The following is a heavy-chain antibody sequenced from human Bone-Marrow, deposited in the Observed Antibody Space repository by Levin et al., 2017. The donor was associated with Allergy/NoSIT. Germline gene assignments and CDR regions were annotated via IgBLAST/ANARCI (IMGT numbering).Heavy chain of an antibody. CDR1: GFSLRSSPMG. CDR2: IYWDDTE. CDR3: AHTRGDGYFTY. V-gene: IGHV2-5*02. J-gene: IGHJ4*02. D-gene: IGHD5-24*01. Sequence: SGPTLVKPTQTLTLTCTFSGFSLRSSPMGVGWVRQPPGKALEWLALIYWDDTERYRPSLQSRLTITKDTAKNQVVLTMTNMEPGETATYFCAHTRGDGYFTYWGQGTLVTVSS.